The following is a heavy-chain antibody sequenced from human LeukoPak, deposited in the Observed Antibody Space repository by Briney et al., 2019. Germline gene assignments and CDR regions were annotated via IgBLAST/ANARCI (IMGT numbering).Heavy chain of an antibody. Sequence: PGGSLRLSCATSGFTFSKAWMSWVRQAPGKGLEWVGRIRAKTEGGTTDYAAPVKGRFTISRDDSKNTQYLQMNSLKTEDTAVYYCGHHYYGSGTVGYWGQGALVIVSS. J-gene: IGHJ4*02. CDR1: GFTFSKAW. V-gene: IGHV3-15*01. D-gene: IGHD3-10*01. CDR2: IRAKTEGGTT. CDR3: GHHYYGSGTVGY.